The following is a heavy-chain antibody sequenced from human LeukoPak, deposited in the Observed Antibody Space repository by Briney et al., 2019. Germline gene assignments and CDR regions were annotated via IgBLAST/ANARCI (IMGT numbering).Heavy chain of an antibody. CDR2: IVVGSGNT. Sequence: SVKVSCKASGFTFTSSAMQWVRQARGQRLEWIGWIVVGSGNTNYAQKFQERVTITRDMSTSTAYMELSSLRSEDTAVYYCAASSLTFGYPFPEFDYWGQGTLVAVSS. CDR1: GFTFTSSA. V-gene: IGHV1-58*02. J-gene: IGHJ4*02. D-gene: IGHD2-15*01. CDR3: AASSLTFGYPFPEFDY.